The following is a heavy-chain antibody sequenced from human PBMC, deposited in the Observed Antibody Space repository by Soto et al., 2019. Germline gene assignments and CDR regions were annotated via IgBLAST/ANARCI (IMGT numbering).Heavy chain of an antibody. Sequence: TSETLSLTCTVSGGSISSYYWSWIRQPPGKGLEWIGYIYYSGSTNYNPSLKSRVTISVDTSKNQFSLKLSSVTAADTAVYYCARVLWFGEFTFDPWGQGTLVTVSS. CDR1: GGSISSYY. D-gene: IGHD3-10*01. CDR2: IYYSGST. J-gene: IGHJ5*02. CDR3: ARVLWFGEFTFDP. V-gene: IGHV4-59*01.